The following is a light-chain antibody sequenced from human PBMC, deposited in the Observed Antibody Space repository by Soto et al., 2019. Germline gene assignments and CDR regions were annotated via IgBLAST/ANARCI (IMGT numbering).Light chain of an antibody. CDR2: EVS. CDR3: SSYTSGSTLVV. J-gene: IGLJ2*01. V-gene: IGLV2-14*01. Sequence: QSALTQPASVSGSPGQSITISCTGTSSDVGGYNYVSWYQQHPGKAPKLMIYEVSNRPSEVSNRFSGSKSGNTPSLTISGLQAEDEGNYYCSSYTSGSTLVVFGGGTKLPVL. CDR1: SSDVGGYNY.